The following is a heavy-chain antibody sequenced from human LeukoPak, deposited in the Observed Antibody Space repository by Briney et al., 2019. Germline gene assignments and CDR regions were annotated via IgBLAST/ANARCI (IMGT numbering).Heavy chain of an antibody. V-gene: IGHV4-59*08. CDR2: IYSNGIN. Sequence: PSETLSLTCTASGGSIFSYNFNWIRQPPGKGLESIGYIYSNGINNYSPSLMSLSTILIATSKSQVSLRLRSVTAANTAIYHWGRRPYYDTRGYSPAAGYFDLWGGGTLVTVSS. CDR1: GGSIFSYN. D-gene: IGHD3-22*01. J-gene: IGHJ2*01. CDR3: GRRPYYDTRGYSPAAGYFDL.